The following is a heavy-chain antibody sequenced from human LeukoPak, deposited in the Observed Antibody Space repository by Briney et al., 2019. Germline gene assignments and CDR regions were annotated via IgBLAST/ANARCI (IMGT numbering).Heavy chain of an antibody. J-gene: IGHJ4*02. CDR1: GFTFSSYS. CDR2: ISSSSSYI. Sequence: GGSLRLSCAASGFTFSSYSMNWVRQAPGKGLEWVSSISSSSSYIYYADPVKGRFTISRDNAKNSLYLQMNSLRAEDTAVYYCARVRGGYDSLLGYWGQGTLVTVSS. CDR3: ARVRGGYDSLLGY. V-gene: IGHV3-21*01. D-gene: IGHD5-12*01.